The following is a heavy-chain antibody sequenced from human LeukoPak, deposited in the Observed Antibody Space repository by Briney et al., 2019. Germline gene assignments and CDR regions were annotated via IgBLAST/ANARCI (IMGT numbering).Heavy chain of an antibody. Sequence: PSETLSLTCAVSGASVRGGGYSWNWIRQPPGKAPEWMGHIYNSGETYSNPSLKSRATMSVDGSKNQFSLNLKSVNAADTAVYYCARGIAARPDAFDIWGQGTMVTVSS. CDR3: ARGIAARPDAFDI. V-gene: IGHV4-30-2*01. CDR2: IYNSGET. D-gene: IGHD6-6*01. CDR1: GASVRGGGYS. J-gene: IGHJ3*02.